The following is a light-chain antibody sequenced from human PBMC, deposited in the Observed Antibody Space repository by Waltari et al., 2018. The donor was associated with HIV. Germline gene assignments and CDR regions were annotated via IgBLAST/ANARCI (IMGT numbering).Light chain of an antibody. CDR2: EDS. V-gene: IGLV3-10*01. CDR3: YSTDSSGNHRV. Sequence: SYELTQPPSVSVSPGQTARITCSGDALPKKYAYWYQQKSGQAPVLVIYEDSNRPSGIPERFSSSSSGTMATLTISGAQVEDEADYYCYSTDSSGNHRVFGGGTKLTVL. J-gene: IGLJ2*01. CDR1: ALPKKY.